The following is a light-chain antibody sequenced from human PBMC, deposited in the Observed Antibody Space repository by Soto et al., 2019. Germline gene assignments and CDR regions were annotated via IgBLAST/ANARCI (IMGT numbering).Light chain of an antibody. V-gene: IGKV3-15*01. J-gene: IGKJ1*01. CDR3: QQYNNWPPWT. Sequence: EIVMTQSPATLSVSPGERATLSGRASQSVSSNLAWYQQKPGQAPRLLIYGASTRATGIPARFSGSGSGTEFTLTISSLQSEDFAVYYYQQYNNWPPWTFGQGTKVEIK. CDR1: QSVSSN. CDR2: GAS.